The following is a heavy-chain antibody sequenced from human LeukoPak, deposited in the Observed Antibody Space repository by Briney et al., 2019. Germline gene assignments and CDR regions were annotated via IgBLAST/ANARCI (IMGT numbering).Heavy chain of an antibody. J-gene: IGHJ4*02. CDR2: IRSSGDST. V-gene: IGHV3-23*01. Sequence: GGSLRLSCAASGFIFSNYAMSWVRQAPGKGLEWVSGIRSSGDSTYYADSVKGRFTISRDSSKNTLYLQMNSLRAEDTALYYCAKGNWNKLEVFDYWGQGTLVTVSS. CDR1: GFIFSNYA. CDR3: AKGNWNKLEVFDY. D-gene: IGHD1/OR15-1a*01.